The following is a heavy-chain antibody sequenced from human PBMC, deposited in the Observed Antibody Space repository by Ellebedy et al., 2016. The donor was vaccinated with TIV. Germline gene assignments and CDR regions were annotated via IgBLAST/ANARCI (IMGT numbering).Heavy chain of an antibody. CDR3: ARARGGVAEPLDYGMDV. CDR2: ISSSSSYI. V-gene: IGHV3-21*01. Sequence: GGSLRLSXAASGFTFSSYSMNWVRQAPGKGLEWVSSISSSSSYIYYADSVKGRFTISRDNAKNSLYLQMNSLRAEDTAVYYCARARGGVAEPLDYGMDVWGQGTTVTVSS. D-gene: IGHD2-15*01. J-gene: IGHJ6*02. CDR1: GFTFSSYS.